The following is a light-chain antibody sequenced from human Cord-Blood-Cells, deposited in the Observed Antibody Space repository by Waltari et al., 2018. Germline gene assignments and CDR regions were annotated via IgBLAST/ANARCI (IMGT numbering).Light chain of an antibody. CDR1: SSDVGGYNY. CDR2: DVS. J-gene: IGLJ3*02. Sequence: QSALPQPASVSGSHGQSLTISCTGTSSDVGGYNYISFYQQHPGTAPKLMIYDVSNRPSGVSIRFAGSKSANTASLTISGLQAGNEADYYCSSYTSSSTRVFGGGTKLTVL. V-gene: IGLV2-14*03. CDR3: SSYTSSSTRV.